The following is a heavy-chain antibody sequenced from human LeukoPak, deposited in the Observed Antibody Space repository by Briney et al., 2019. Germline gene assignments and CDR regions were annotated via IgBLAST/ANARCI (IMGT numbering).Heavy chain of an antibody. CDR3: ATEPPGTGAFDI. V-gene: IGHV1-24*01. D-gene: IGHD3-10*01. CDR2: FDPEDGET. Sequence: GASVKVSCKVSGYTLTELSMHWVRQAPGKGLEWMGGFDPEDGETIYAQKFLSRVTMTEDTSTDTAYMELSSLRSEDTAVYYCATEPPGTGAFDIWGQGTMVTVSS. CDR1: GYTLTELS. J-gene: IGHJ3*02.